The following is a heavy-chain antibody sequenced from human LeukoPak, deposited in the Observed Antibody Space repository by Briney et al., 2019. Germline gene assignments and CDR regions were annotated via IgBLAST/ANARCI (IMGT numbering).Heavy chain of an antibody. D-gene: IGHD6-19*01. CDR3: ANSIAVAGTLRNDYFDY. CDR1: GFTFSIYS. Sequence: GGSLRLSCAASGFTFSIYSMNWVRRAPGKGLEWVSLITSSRRHIYYADSVKGRFTISRDNAQNSLYLQMNSLRAEDTAVYYCANSIAVAGTLRNDYFDYWGQGTLVTVSS. V-gene: IGHV3-21*04. CDR2: ITSSRRHI. J-gene: IGHJ4*02.